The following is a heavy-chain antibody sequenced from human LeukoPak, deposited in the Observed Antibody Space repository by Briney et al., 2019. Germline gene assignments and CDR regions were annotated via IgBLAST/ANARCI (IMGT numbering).Heavy chain of an antibody. CDR3: ASLGSSAAGTHPDY. J-gene: IGHJ4*02. CDR2: IYYSGST. Sequence: WVRQPPGKGLEWIGYIYYSGSTNYNPSLKSRVTISVDTSKNQFSLKLSSVTAADTAVYYCASLGSSAAGTHPDYWGQGTLVTVSS. V-gene: IGHV4-59*08. D-gene: IGHD6-13*01.